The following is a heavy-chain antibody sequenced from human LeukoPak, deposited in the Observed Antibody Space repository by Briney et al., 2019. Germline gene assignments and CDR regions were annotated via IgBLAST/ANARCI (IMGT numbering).Heavy chain of an antibody. D-gene: IGHD6-6*01. J-gene: IGHJ4*02. CDR1: GFTFSDYA. V-gene: IGHV3-23*01. CDR2: ISGSGGST. CDR3: AKGSRSNGYYIDY. Sequence: GGSLRLTCAASGFTFSDYAMTWVRQAPGKGLEWVSAISGSGGSTYYADSVKGRFTISRDNSKNTGYLQLNSLRAEDTAVYYCAKGSRSNGYYIDYWGQGTLVTVSS.